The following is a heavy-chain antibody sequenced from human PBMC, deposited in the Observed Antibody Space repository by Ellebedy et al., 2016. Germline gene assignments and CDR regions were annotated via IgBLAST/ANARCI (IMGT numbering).Heavy chain of an antibody. CDR1: GFTFSDYY. Sequence: GGSLRLXXAASGFTFSDYYMNWIRQAPGKGLEWVSYISSSGSRIYYADSVKGRFTISRDNAKNSLYLQMNSLRAEDTAVYYCTTGSNFAIVTHAEDYWGQGSLVTVSS. D-gene: IGHD2/OR15-2a*01. J-gene: IGHJ4*02. CDR3: TTGSNFAIVTHAEDY. V-gene: IGHV3-11*01. CDR2: ISSSGSRI.